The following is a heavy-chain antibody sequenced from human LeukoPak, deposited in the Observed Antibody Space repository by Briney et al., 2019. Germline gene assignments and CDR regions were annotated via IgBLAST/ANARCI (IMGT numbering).Heavy chain of an antibody. V-gene: IGHV4-61*02. Sequence: SETLSLTCTVSGGSISSGSYYWSWIRQPAGKGLEWIGRIYTSGSINYNPSLKSRVTISVDTSKNQFSLKLSSVTAADTAVYYCARRTYYYDSSGYLFDYWGQGTLVTVSS. CDR3: ARRTYYYDSSGYLFDY. CDR2: IYTSGSI. D-gene: IGHD3-22*01. J-gene: IGHJ4*02. CDR1: GGSISSGSYY.